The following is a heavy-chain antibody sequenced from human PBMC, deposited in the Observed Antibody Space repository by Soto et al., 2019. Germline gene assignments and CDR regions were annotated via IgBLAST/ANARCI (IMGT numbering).Heavy chain of an antibody. CDR1: GGSISSSSYY. J-gene: IGHJ6*03. V-gene: IGHV4-39*01. Sequence: SETLSLTCTVSGGSISSSSYYWGWIRQPPGKGLEWIGSIYYSGSTYYNPSLKSRVTISVDTSKNQFSLKLSSVTAADTAVYYCARLALPTQYYGSGNYYYYMDVWGKGTTVTVSS. D-gene: IGHD3-10*01. CDR2: IYYSGST. CDR3: ARLALPTQYYGSGNYYYYMDV.